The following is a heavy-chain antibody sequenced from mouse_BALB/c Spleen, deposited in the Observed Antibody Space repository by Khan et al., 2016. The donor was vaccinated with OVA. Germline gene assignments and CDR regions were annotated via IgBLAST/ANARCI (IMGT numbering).Heavy chain of an antibody. V-gene: IGHV14-3*02. CDR2: IDPANGNT. J-gene: IGHJ3*01. Sequence: VQLKQSGAELVKPGASVKLSCTASGFNIKDTYMHWVKQRPEQGMEWIGRIDPANGNTKYDPKFQAKATLTADTSSNTAYLQLSSLTSEDTAVYYCARDYGDVFAYWGQGTLVTVST. CDR3: ARDYGDVFAY. CDR1: GFNIKDTY. D-gene: IGHD2-4*01.